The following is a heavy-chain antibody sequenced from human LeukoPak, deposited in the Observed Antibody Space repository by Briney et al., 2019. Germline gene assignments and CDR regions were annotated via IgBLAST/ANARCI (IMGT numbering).Heavy chain of an antibody. CDR2: IVVGSGNT. CDR3: AAGTPNIVAHDAFDI. V-gene: IGHV1-58*02. D-gene: IGHD5-12*01. J-gene: IGHJ3*02. CDR1: GFTFTSSA. Sequence: SVKVSCKASGFTFTSSAMQWVRQARGQRLEWIGWIVVGSGNTNYAQKFQERVTITRDMSTSTAYMELSSLRSEDPAVYYCAAGTPNIVAHDAFDIWGQGTVVTVSS.